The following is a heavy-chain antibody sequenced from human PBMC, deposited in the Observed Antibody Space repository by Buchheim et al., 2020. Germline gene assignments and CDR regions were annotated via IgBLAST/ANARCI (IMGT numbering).Heavy chain of an antibody. CDR2: IKQDGSEK. J-gene: IGHJ4*02. D-gene: IGHD2-2*01. Sequence: EVQLVESGGGLVQPGGSLRLSCAASGFTFSSYWMSWVRQAPGKGLEWVANIKQDGSEKYYVDSVKGRFTISRDNAKNTLYLQMNSLRAEDTAVYYYAREGDIVVEPAASDYWGQGTL. CDR3: AREGDIVVEPAASDY. V-gene: IGHV3-7*01. CDR1: GFTFSSYW.